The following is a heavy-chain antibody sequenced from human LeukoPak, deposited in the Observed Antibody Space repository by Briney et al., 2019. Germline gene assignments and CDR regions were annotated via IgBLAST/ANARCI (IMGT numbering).Heavy chain of an antibody. CDR2: ISSSSSYI. CDR1: GFTFSSYS. V-gene: IGHV3-21*01. Sequence: PGRSLRLSCAASGFTFSSYSMNWARQAPGKGLEWVSSISSSSSYIYYADSVKGRFTISRDNAKNSLYLQMNSLRAEDTAVYYCARDLSRTRYYGSGSYGVAFTFDPWGQGTLVTVSS. J-gene: IGHJ5*02. D-gene: IGHD3-10*01. CDR3: ARDLSRTRYYGSGSYGVAFTFDP.